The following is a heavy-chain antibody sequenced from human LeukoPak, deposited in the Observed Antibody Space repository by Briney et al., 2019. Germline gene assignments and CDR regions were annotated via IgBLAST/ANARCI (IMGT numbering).Heavy chain of an antibody. V-gene: IGHV3-21*01. CDR1: GFTFSSYA. Sequence: GGSLRLSCAASGFTFSSYAMNWVRQSPGKGLEGVSSISRNSGYIYYTDSMKGRLTISRDTASNSLYLQMNNLRAEDTAMYYCARGRRTGDRGYYFDYWGQGTLVTVSS. CDR3: ARGRRTGDRGYYFDY. J-gene: IGHJ4*02. D-gene: IGHD7-27*01. CDR2: ISRNSGYI.